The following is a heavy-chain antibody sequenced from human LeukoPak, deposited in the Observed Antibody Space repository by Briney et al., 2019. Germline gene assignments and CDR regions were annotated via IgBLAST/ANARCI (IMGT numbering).Heavy chain of an antibody. J-gene: IGHJ4*02. D-gene: IGHD6-13*01. Sequence: PGGSLRLSCAASGFTFSGYDMSWVRQAPGKGLEWVSAISGSGGSTYYADSVKGRFTISRDNSKNTLYLQMNSLRAEDTAVYYCAKDNEQQLMYYFDYWGQGTLVTVSS. V-gene: IGHV3-23*01. CDR2: ISGSGGST. CDR3: AKDNEQQLMYYFDY. CDR1: GFTFSGYD.